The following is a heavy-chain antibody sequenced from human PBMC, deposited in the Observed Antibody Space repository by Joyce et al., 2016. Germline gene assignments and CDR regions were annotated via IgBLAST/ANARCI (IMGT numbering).Heavy chain of an antibody. CDR1: GDIFNAYG. V-gene: IGHV1-69*01. J-gene: IGHJ4*02. Sequence: QVQLEQTGAEVKKPGSSVKVSCKTAGDIFNAYGINWVRQAPGQGLEWLGGIVPMSATTDYAQKFRDRLTISAHEPTSTVYMELSSLRSDDTGTYYCARGRGEDFWSGYYGSIDYWGQGTLVSVSS. CDR3: ARGRGEDFWSGYYGSIDY. CDR2: IVPMSATT. D-gene: IGHD3-3*01.